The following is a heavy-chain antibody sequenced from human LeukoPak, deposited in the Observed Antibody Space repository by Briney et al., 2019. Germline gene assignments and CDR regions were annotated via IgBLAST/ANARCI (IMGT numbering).Heavy chain of an antibody. CDR1: GGSFSGYY. CDR2: INHSGST. V-gene: IGHV4-34*01. Sequence: PSETLSLTCAVYGGSFSGYYWSWIRQLPGKGLEWIGEINHSGSTNYNPSLKSRVAISVDTSKNQFSLKLSSVTAADTAVYYCAREEYYYGSGSYFGWFDPWGQGTLVTVSS. D-gene: IGHD3-10*01. CDR3: AREEYYYGSGSYFGWFDP. J-gene: IGHJ5*02.